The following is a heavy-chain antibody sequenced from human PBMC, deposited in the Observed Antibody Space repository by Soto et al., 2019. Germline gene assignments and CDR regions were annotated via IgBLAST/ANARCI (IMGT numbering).Heavy chain of an antibody. V-gene: IGHV3-30-3*02. CDR3: ANDKTPGSAFDI. CDR2: ISYDGSNK. J-gene: IGHJ3*02. CDR1: GFTFSSYA. D-gene: IGHD2-15*01. Sequence: QVQLVESGGGVVQPGRSLRLSCAASGFTFSSYAMHWGRQAPGKGLEWVAVISYDGSNKYYADSVKGRFTISRDNSKNTLYLQMNSLRAEDTAVYYCANDKTPGSAFDIWGQGTMVTVSS.